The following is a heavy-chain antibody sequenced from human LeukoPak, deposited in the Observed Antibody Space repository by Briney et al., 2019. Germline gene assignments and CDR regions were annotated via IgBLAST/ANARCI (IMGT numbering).Heavy chain of an antibody. D-gene: IGHD2-2*01. CDR3: ARHRYCSSTSCLWHRFDP. CDR2: INHSGST. V-gene: IGHV4-34*01. Sequence: PSETLSLTCAVYGGSFSGYYWSWIRQPPGKGLEWIGEINHSGSTNYNPSLKSRVTISVDTSKNQFSLKLSSVTAADTAVYYCARHRYCSSTSCLWHRFDPWGQGTLVTVSS. J-gene: IGHJ5*02. CDR1: GGSFSGYY.